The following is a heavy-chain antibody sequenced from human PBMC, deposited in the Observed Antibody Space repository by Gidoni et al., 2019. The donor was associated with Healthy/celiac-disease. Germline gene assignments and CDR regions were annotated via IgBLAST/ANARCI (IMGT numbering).Heavy chain of an antibody. J-gene: IGHJ4*02. CDR3: AQGYYYDSSGYYVPFDY. Sequence: QITLKESGPTLVKPTQTLTLTCTFSGFSLSTSGVGVGWIRQPPGKALEWLALIYWDDDKRYSPSLKSRLTITKDTSKNQVVLTMTNMDPVDTATYYCAQGYYYDSSGYYVPFDYWGQGTLVTVSS. CDR1: GFSLSTSGVG. D-gene: IGHD3-22*01. V-gene: IGHV2-5*02. CDR2: IYWDDDK.